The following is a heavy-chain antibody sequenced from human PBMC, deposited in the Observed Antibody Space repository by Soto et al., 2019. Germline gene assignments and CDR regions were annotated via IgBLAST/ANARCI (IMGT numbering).Heavy chain of an antibody. D-gene: IGHD6-13*01. CDR3: ARGRDSSSWVGMDV. CDR2: INHSGST. CDR1: GGSFSGYY. Sequence: QVQLQQWGAGLLKPSETLSLTCAVYGGSFSGYYWSWIRQPPGKGLEWIGEINHSGSTNYNPSLKSRVTISVDTSKNQFSLKLSSVTAADTAVYYCARGRDSSSWVGMDVWGQGTTVTVSS. J-gene: IGHJ6*02. V-gene: IGHV4-34*01.